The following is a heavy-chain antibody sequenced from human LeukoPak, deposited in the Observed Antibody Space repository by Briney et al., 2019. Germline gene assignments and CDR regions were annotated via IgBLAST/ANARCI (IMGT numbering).Heavy chain of an antibody. D-gene: IGHD2-15*01. CDR2: INPSGGST. CDR3: ARDQDCSGGSFYWGGVS. J-gene: IGHJ4*02. Sequence: ASVKVSCKASGYTFTSYYMHWVRQPPGQGLEWMGIINPSGGSTSYAQKFQGRVTMTRDMSTSTVYMEVSSLRSEDTAVYYCARDQDCSGGSFYWGGVSWGQGTLVTVSS. CDR1: GYTFTSYY. V-gene: IGHV1-46*01.